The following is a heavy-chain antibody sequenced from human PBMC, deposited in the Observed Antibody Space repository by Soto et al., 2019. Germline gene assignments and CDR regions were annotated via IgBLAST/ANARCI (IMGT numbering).Heavy chain of an antibody. J-gene: IGHJ4*02. CDR1: GFTFTNYA. CDR2: ISGNGGTT. Sequence: GGSLRLSCAASGFTFTNYAMSWVRQAPGKGLEWISAISGNGGTTYFADSMEGRFTISRDNSKNTLLLQMNSLGAEDTAVYYCAKDSNKYSSSLRGRYFDYWGQGIGVTVSS. CDR3: AKDSNKYSSSLRGRYFDY. V-gene: IGHV3-23*01. D-gene: IGHD4-4*01.